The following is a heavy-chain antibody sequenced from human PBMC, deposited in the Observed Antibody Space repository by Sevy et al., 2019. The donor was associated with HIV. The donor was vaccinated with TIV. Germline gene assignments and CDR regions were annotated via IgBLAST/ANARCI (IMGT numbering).Heavy chain of an antibody. J-gene: IGHJ6*02. Sequence: GGSLRLSCAASGFTFSSYAMSWVRQAPGKGLEWVSAISGSGGNKYYEDSVKGRFTISRDNPKNTLYLQMNSLRAEDTAVYYSAKAPVVVAASLNYGIDVWGQGTTVTVSS. V-gene: IGHV3-23*01. CDR2: ISGSGGNK. CDR1: GFTFSSYA. D-gene: IGHD2-15*01. CDR3: AKAPVVVAASLNYGIDV.